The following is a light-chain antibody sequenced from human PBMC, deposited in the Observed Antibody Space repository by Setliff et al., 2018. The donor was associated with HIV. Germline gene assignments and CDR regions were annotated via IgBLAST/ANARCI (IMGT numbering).Light chain of an antibody. CDR2: ANS. V-gene: IGLV1-40*01. CDR1: SSNIGAGYD. CDR3: HSYDSSLGGYV. J-gene: IGLJ1*01. Sequence: SALTQPPSVSGAPGQRVTISCTGSSSNIGAGYDVHWYHQFPGTAPKLLIYANSNRPSGVPDRFSGSKSGTSASLTGFQAEDEADYYCHSYDSSLGGYVFGTGTKVTVL.